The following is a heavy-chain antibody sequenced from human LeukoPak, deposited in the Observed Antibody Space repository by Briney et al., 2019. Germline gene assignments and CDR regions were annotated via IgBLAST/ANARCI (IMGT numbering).Heavy chain of an antibody. CDR3: ARGFVANYVYPWFDP. J-gene: IGHJ5*02. CDR2: IDDSGGT. CDR1: GGSISSYY. V-gene: IGHV4-59*01. Sequence: PSETLSLTCTVSGGSISSYYWSWIRQPPGKGLEYIGYIDDSGGTNYNPSLKSRVTISVDTSKNHFSLKLNSVTAADTAVYYCARGFVANYVYPWFDPWGQGALVTVPS. D-gene: IGHD3-16*01.